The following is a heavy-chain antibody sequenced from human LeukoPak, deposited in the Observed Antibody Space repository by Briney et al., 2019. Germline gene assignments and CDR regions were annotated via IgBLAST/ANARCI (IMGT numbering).Heavy chain of an antibody. CDR2: INPNSSGT. V-gene: IGHV1-2*02. CDR3: ARVQGDCSGGSCYPYNWFDP. Sequence: ASVTVSCKASGYTFTGYYMHWVRQAPGQGLEWMGWINPNSSGTNYAQKFQGRVTMTRDTSISTAYMELSRLRSDDTAVYYCARVQGDCSGGSCYPYNWFDPWGQGTLVTVSS. CDR1: GYTFTGYY. D-gene: IGHD2-15*01. J-gene: IGHJ5*02.